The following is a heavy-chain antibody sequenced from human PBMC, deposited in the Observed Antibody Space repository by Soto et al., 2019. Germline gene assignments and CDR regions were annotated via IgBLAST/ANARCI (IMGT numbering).Heavy chain of an antibody. D-gene: IGHD6-6*01. CDR1: GFTFSSYA. CDR3: ARDRGNSSGCFDY. V-gene: IGHV3-33*01. J-gene: IGHJ4*02. Sequence: QVQLVESGGGVVQPGRSLRLSCAASGFTFSSYAMHWVRQAPGKGLEWVAVIWYDGSNKYYADSVKGRFTISRDHSKNTLYLQMNSLRAEDTAVYYCARDRGNSSGCFDYWGQGTLVTVSS. CDR2: IWYDGSNK.